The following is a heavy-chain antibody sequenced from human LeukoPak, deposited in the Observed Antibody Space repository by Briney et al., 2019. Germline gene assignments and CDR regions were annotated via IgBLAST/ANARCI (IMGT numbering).Heavy chain of an antibody. D-gene: IGHD7-27*01. V-gene: IGHV3-23*01. CDR3: AKAANWGSFDY. CDR2: ISGNAVST. Sequence: GGSLRLSCAAYGFTFSSYGMSWVRQAPGKGLEWVSAISGNAVSTYYADSVKGRFTISRDNSKNTLYLQMNSLRAEDTAVYYCAKAANWGSFDYWGQGTLVTVSS. CDR1: GFTFSSYG. J-gene: IGHJ4*02.